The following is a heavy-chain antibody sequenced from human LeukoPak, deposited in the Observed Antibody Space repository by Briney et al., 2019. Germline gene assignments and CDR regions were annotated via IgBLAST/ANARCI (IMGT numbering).Heavy chain of an antibody. Sequence: GGSLRLSCAASGFTFSSYAMHWVRQAPGKGLEWVAVISYDGSNKYYADSVKGRFTISRDNSKNTLYLQMNSLRAEDTAVYYCAREGGSMIVVVTGNYFDYWGQGTLVTVSS. CDR2: ISYDGSNK. J-gene: IGHJ4*02. CDR1: GFTFSSYA. D-gene: IGHD3-22*01. V-gene: IGHV3-30*04. CDR3: AREGGSMIVVVTGNYFDY.